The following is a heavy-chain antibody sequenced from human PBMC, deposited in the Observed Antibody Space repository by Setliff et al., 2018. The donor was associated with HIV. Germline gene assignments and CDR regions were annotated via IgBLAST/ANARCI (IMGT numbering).Heavy chain of an antibody. J-gene: IGHJ3*02. D-gene: IGHD4-17*01. CDR1: GGSISSSSYY. CDR2: IYYSGST. Sequence: SETLSLTCTVSGGSISSSSYYWGWVRQPPGKGLEWIGSIYYSGSTYYNPSLKSRVTISVDTAKNQFSLKVSSVTAADTAVYYCASTVNLLEAFDIWGQGTMVTVSS. V-gene: IGHV4-39*07. CDR3: ASTVNLLEAFDI.